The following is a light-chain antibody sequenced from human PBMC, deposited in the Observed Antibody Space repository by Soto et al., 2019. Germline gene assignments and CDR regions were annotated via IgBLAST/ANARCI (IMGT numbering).Light chain of an antibody. V-gene: IGKV3-15*01. CDR2: GAS. Sequence: EIVMTQSPATLSVSPGERATLACSASQSVSSNLAWYQQKPGQAPRLLIYGASTRVTGIPARFSGSGSETEFTLTISSLQSQAFAVYYCQHSLTFGTRTKVDIK. J-gene: IGKJ3*01. CDR1: QSVSSN. CDR3: QHSLT.